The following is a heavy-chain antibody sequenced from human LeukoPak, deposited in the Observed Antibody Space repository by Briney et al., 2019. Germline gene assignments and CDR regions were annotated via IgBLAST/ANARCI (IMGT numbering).Heavy chain of an antibody. CDR3: AKVTDSSGYFPSDY. V-gene: IGHV3-33*06. D-gene: IGHD3-22*01. CDR1: GFTFSSYA. J-gene: IGHJ4*02. Sequence: PGGSLRPSCAASGFTFSSYAMHWVRQARGKGLEWVAVIWYDGSNKYYADGVKGRSTISRDNSKNTLYLQMNSLRADDTAVYYCAKVTDSSGYFPSDYWGQGTLVTVSS. CDR2: IWYDGSNK.